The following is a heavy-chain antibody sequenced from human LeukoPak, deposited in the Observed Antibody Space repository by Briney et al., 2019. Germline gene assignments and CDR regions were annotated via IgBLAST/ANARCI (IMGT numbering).Heavy chain of an antibody. CDR1: GFTVSSNY. Sequence: GGSLRLSCAASGFTVSSNYMSWVRQAPGKGLEWVSVIYSGGSTYYADSVKGRFTISRDNSKNTLYLQMNSLRAEDTAVYYCASTIYYDFWSGYPLTPCYYYGMDVWGQGTTVTVSS. CDR2: IYSGGST. V-gene: IGHV3-53*01. D-gene: IGHD3-3*01. CDR3: ASTIYYDFWSGYPLTPCYYYGMDV. J-gene: IGHJ6*02.